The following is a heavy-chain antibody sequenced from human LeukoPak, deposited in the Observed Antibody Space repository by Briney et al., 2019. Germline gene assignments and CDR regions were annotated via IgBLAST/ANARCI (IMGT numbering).Heavy chain of an antibody. V-gene: IGHV3-7*01. CDR1: GITFSRYW. CDR3: AREGGGAFDI. Sequence: GGSLRLSCAASGITFSRYWMSWVRQAPGKGLEWVANIKEDGSEKYYVDSVKGRFTISRDNAKNSLYLQMNSLRVEDTAGYYCAREGGGAFDIWGQGTMVTVSS. D-gene: IGHD3-16*01. J-gene: IGHJ3*02. CDR2: IKEDGSEK.